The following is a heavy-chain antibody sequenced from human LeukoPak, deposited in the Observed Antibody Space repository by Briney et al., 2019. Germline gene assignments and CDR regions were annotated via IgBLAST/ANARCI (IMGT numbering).Heavy chain of an antibody. J-gene: IGHJ6*02. CDR1: GYTFTSYD. CDR3: ARDSSSGTITGTLGYGMDV. Sequence: ASVKVSCKASGYTFTSYDINWVRQAPGQGLEWMGWMNPNSGNTGYAQKFQGRVTMTRNTSISTAYMELSSLRSEDTAVYYCARDSSSGTITGTLGYGMDVWGQGTTVTVSS. CDR2: MNPNSGNT. V-gene: IGHV1-8*01. D-gene: IGHD1-7*01.